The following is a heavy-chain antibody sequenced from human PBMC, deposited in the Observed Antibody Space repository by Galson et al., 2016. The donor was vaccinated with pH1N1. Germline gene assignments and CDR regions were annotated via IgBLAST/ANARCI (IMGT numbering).Heavy chain of an antibody. CDR3: AREGTKSHAYDL. Sequence: SLRLSCAASGFTFRSYWMSWVRQAPGKGLEWVAHIKQDGSEKYYLDSVNGRFTISTDNAGKSLYLQMNSLRVEDTAVYYCAREGTKSHAYDLWGQGTMVTVSS. CDR2: IKQDGSEK. D-gene: IGHD2-8*01. CDR1: GFTFRSYW. J-gene: IGHJ3*01. V-gene: IGHV3-7*01.